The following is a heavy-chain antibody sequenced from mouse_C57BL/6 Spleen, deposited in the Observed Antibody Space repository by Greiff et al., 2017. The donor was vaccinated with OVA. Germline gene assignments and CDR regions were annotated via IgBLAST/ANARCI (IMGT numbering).Heavy chain of an antibody. CDR1: GYTFTSYW. CDR3: ARSELGYYGNARGIYYYAMDY. D-gene: IGHD2-1*01. V-gene: IGHV1-64*01. CDR2: IHPNSGST. Sequence: QVQLQQPGAELVKPGASVKLSCKASGYTFTSYWMHWVKQRPGQGLEWIGMIHPNSGSTNYNEKFKSKATLTVDKSSSTAYMQLSSLTSEDSAVYYCARSELGYYGNARGIYYYAMDYWGQGTSVTVSS. J-gene: IGHJ4*01.